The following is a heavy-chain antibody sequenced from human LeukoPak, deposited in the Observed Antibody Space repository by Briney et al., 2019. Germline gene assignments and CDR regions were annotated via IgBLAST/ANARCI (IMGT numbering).Heavy chain of an antibody. CDR1: GFPFNRAW. CDR3: VADNGVRFLEVDY. J-gene: IGHJ4*02. D-gene: IGHD3-3*01. V-gene: IGHV3-15*01. CDR2: TISEADGGTT. Sequence: GSLRLSCETSGFPFNRAWMSWVRQSPGRGLEWVGRTISEADGGTTDYAAPVKGRFFISRDDSRQTLYLQMNNLKTEDTAVYFCVADNGVRFLEVDYWGLGTLVTVSS.